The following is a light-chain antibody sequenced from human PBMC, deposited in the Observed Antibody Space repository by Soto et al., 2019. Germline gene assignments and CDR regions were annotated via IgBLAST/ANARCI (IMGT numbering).Light chain of an antibody. V-gene: IGKV2-28*01. CDR3: MQALQTPYT. CDR2: LSS. CDR1: QSLLHSNGYNY. Sequence: DTVMTQSPLSLPVTPGEPASISCRSSQSLLHSNGYNYLDWYLQKPGQSPQLLVSLSSNRASGVPDRFSGSGSGTDYTLKISRVEAEDVGVYYCMQALQTPYTFGQGTKLEIK. J-gene: IGKJ2*01.